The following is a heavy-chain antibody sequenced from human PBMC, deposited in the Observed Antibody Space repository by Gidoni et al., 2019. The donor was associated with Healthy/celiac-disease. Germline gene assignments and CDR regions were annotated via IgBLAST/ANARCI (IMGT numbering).Heavy chain of an antibody. CDR2: IYYSGST. J-gene: IGHJ2*01. D-gene: IGHD2-21*02. V-gene: IGHV4-39*01. CDR3: ARRCGDCRDWYFDL. Sequence: SSSSYYWGWIRQPPGKGLEWIGSIYYSGSTYYNPSLKSRVTISVDTSKNQFSLKLSSVTAADTAVYYCARRCGDCRDWYFDLWGRGTLVTVSS. CDR1: SSSSYY.